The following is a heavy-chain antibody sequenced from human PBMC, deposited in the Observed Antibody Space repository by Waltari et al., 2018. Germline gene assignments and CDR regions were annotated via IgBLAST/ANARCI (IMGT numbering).Heavy chain of an antibody. V-gene: IGHV3-30*03. D-gene: IGHD6-13*01. J-gene: IGHJ4*02. CDR3: ARGYSMFDY. CDR2: MSYDGSKK. Sequence: VQLVESGGGLVQSGGSLRLSCAASGFTFSSYGMHWVRQAPGRGLDWVAVMSYDGSKKYYAVSVKDRFTISRDNSKNKLYLQMNNLKSEDTAVYYCARGYSMFDYWGQGVLVTVSS. CDR1: GFTFSSYG.